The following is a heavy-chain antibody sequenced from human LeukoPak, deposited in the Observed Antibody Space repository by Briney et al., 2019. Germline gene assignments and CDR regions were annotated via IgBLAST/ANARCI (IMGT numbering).Heavy chain of an antibody. CDR1: GGTFSSYA. V-gene: IGHV1-69*05. CDR3: ARAAGITLPPLYYFDY. CDR2: IIPIFGTA. Sequence: ASVKVSCKASGGTFSSYAISWVRQAPGQGLEWMGGIIPIFGTANYAQKFQGRVTITTDESTSTAYMELSSLRSEDTAVYYCARAAGITLPPLYYFDYWGQGTLVTVSS. J-gene: IGHJ4*02. D-gene: IGHD6-13*01.